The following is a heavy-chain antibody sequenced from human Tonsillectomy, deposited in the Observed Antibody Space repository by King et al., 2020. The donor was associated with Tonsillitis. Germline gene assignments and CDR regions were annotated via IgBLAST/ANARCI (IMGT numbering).Heavy chain of an antibody. CDR2: IRSRDYGGTT. V-gene: IGHV3-49*04. CDR3: TRRRACASKSCYGYFDY. D-gene: IGHD2-2*01. J-gene: IGHJ4*02. Sequence: VQLVESGGGLVQPGRSLRLSCTVSGFTFGDYSMSWVRQAPGRGLEWVGFIRSRDYGGTTEYAASVKGRFTISRDDSKSLAYLQMNSLKNEDTAVYYCTRRRACASKSCYGYFDYGGQGPLVTVSS. CDR1: GFTFGDYS.